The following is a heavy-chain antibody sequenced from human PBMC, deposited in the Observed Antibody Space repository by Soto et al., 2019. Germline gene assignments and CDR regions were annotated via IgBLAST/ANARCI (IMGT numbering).Heavy chain of an antibody. CDR2: IYYSGST. CDR3: ARGSGDYIWGSYRLPDAFDI. CDR1: GGSISSGGYY. D-gene: IGHD3-16*02. V-gene: IGHV4-31*03. Sequence: SETLSLTCTVSGGSISSGGYYWSWIRQHPGKGLEWIGYIYYSGSTYYNPSLKSRVTISVDTSKNQFSLKLSSVTAADTAVYYCARGSGDYIWGSYRLPDAFDIWGQGTMVTVSS. J-gene: IGHJ3*02.